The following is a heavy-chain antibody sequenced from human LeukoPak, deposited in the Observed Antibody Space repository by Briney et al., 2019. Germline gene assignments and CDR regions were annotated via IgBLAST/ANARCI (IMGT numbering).Heavy chain of an antibody. J-gene: IGHJ6*02. CDR1: GYTFTSYY. CDR2: INPSGGST. Sequence: ASVKVSCKASGYTFTSYYMHWVRQAPGQGLEWMGIINPSGGSTSYAQKFQGRVTMTRDTSTSTVYMELSSLGSEDTAVYYCARDLGITIFGVVMPPAYGMDVWGQGTTVTVSS. V-gene: IGHV1-46*01. D-gene: IGHD3-3*01. CDR3: ARDLGITIFGVVMPPAYGMDV.